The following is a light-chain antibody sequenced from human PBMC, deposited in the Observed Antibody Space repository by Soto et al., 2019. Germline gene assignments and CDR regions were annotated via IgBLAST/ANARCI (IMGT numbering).Light chain of an antibody. CDR2: GSS. V-gene: IGKV3-20*01. Sequence: EIVLTQSPGTLSLSPGERASLSCRASQSVTYNYLAWYQQTPGQAPMLLIYGSSSTATCIPERLSGSASGTAFTLNIGRLEAEDCAVYYCQQYGKSPYTFGLGTRLEIK. CDR3: QQYGKSPYT. CDR1: QSVTYNY. J-gene: IGKJ2*01.